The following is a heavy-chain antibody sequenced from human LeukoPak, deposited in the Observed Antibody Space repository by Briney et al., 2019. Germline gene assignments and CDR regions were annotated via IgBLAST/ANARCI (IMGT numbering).Heavy chain of an antibody. CDR3: ARDITMVRGV. CDR2: ISSSSSTI. D-gene: IGHD3-10*01. J-gene: IGHJ4*02. V-gene: IGHV3-48*02. Sequence: GGSLRLSCVASGFTFNKYWMNWVRQAPGKGLEWVSYISSSSSTIYYADSVKGRFTISRDNAKNSLYLQMNSLRDEDTAVYYCARDITMVRGVWGQGTLVTVSS. CDR1: GFTFNKYW.